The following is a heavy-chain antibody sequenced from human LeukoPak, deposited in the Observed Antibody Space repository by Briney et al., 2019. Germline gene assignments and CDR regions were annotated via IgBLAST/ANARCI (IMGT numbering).Heavy chain of an antibody. V-gene: IGHV3-30-3*01. J-gene: IGHJ4*02. D-gene: IGHD2-15*01. Sequence: GGSLRLSCAASGFTFSSYAMSWVRQAPGKGLEWVAVISYDGSNKYYADSVKGRFTISRDNSKNTLYLQMNSLRAEDTAVSYCAREDYCSGGSCYPAVAYWGQGTLVTVSS. CDR2: ISYDGSNK. CDR1: GFTFSSYA. CDR3: AREDYCSGGSCYPAVAY.